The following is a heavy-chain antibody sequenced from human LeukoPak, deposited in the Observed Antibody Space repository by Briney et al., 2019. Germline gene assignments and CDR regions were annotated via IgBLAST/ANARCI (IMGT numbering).Heavy chain of an antibody. CDR1: GLTFSSYA. V-gene: IGHV3-23*01. CDR2: ISGSGETT. D-gene: IGHD4/OR15-4a*01. J-gene: IGHJ4*02. Sequence: GGSLRLSCGASGLTFSSYAMTWVRQAPGKGLEWVSGISGSGETTYYADSVKGRFTISRDNSKNTLYLLMNSLRAEDTALYYCARRAGAYSHPYDYWGQGTLVTVSS. CDR3: ARRAGAYSHPYDY.